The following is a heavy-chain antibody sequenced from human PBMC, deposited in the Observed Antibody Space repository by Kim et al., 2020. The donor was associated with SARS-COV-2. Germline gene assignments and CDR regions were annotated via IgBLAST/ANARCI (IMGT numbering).Heavy chain of an antibody. Sequence: ASVKVSCMASGYFFSTYDINWVRQASGQGLEWLGWVTPSTGNTGYAQKFQGRVTVTRDTSIRTAYLELSDLRYEDTAVYYCARTTTGWPNWFDSWGQRTL. CDR3: ARTTTGWPNWFDS. V-gene: IGHV1-8*02. J-gene: IGHJ5*01. CDR2: VTPSTGNT. D-gene: IGHD6-19*01. CDR1: GYFFSTYD.